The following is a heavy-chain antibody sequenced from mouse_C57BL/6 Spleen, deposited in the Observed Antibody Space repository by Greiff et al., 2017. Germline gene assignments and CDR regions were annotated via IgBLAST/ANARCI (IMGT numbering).Heavy chain of an antibody. CDR1: GYSFTGYF. CDR2: INPYNGDT. Sequence: VHVKQSGPELVKPGDSVKISCKASGYSFTGYFMNWVMQSHGKSLEWIGRINPYNGDTFYNQKFKGKATLTVDKSSSKAHMELRSLTSEDSAVYYCARYGGYYGYAMDYWGQGTSVTVSS. V-gene: IGHV1-20*01. CDR3: ARYGGYYGYAMDY. D-gene: IGHD1-1*01. J-gene: IGHJ4*01.